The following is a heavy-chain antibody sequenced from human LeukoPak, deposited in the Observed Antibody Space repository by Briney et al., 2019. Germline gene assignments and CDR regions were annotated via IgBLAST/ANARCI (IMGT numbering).Heavy chain of an antibody. V-gene: IGHV1-2*02. CDR1: GYTFTGYY. CDR3: ARGPSRQGYCSSTSCSVYYMDV. CDR2: INPNSGGT. D-gene: IGHD2-2*01. J-gene: IGHJ6*03. Sequence: ASVKVSCKASGYTFTGYYMHWVRQAPGQGLEWMGWINPNSGGTNYAQKFQGRVTMTRDTPISTAYMELSRLRSDDTAVYYCARGPSRQGYCSSTSCSVYYMDVWGKGTTVTVSS.